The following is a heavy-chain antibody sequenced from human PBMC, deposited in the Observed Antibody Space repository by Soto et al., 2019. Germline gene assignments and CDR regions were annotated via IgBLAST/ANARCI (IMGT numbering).Heavy chain of an antibody. Sequence: LGESLKISCKGSGYSFTSYWISWVRQMPGKGLEWMGRIDPSDSYTKYSPSFQGHVTISADKSISTAYLHWSSLKASDTAMYYCARHRGSSWVDYWGQGTLVTVSS. CDR2: IDPSDSYT. CDR3: ARHRGSSWVDY. J-gene: IGHJ4*02. V-gene: IGHV5-10-1*01. CDR1: GYSFTSYW. D-gene: IGHD6-13*01.